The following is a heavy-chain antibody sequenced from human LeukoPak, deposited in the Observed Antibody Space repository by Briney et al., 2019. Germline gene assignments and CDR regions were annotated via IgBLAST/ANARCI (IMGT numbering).Heavy chain of an antibody. CDR2: ISGSGGST. V-gene: IGHV3-23*01. D-gene: IGHD2-8*02. J-gene: IGHJ4*02. Sequence: GGSLRLSCAASGFTFTNYAMSWVRQAPGRGLEWVSSISGSGGSTYYADSVKGRFTISRDNSKNTLYLQMNSLRAEDTAVYYCARDYWVFDNLVQGTLVTVSS. CDR3: ARDYWVFDN. CDR1: GFTFTNYA.